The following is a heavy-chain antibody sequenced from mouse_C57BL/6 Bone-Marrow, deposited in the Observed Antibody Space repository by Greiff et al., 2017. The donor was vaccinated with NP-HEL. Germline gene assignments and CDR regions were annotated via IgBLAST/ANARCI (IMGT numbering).Heavy chain of an antibody. CDR3: TRQKSPTGTGGDY. V-gene: IGHV1-5*01. D-gene: IGHD4-1*02. J-gene: IGHJ2*01. CDR1: GYTFTSYW. Sequence: VQLQQSGTVLARPGASVKMSCKTSGYTFTSYWMHWVKQRPGQGLEWIGAIYPGNSDTSYNQKFKGQAKLTAVPSASTAYMELSSLTNEDSAVYYCTRQKSPTGTGGDYWGQGTTLTVSS. CDR2: IYPGNSDT.